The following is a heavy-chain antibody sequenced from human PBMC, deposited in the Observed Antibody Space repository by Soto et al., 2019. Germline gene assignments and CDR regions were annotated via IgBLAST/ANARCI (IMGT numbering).Heavy chain of an antibody. CDR2: IYDSVNT. J-gene: IGHJ4*02. CDR3: ARVDHRGYFAILTDY. D-gene: IGHD3-9*01. Sequence: SETLSVTCTVSGDSLSSGDHYWSWIRQHPGKGLEWIGHIYDSVNTYYSPSLRSRVTISADMPKNQFSLNLRSVTAADTAVYYCARVDHRGYFAILTDYWGQGTLVTVSS. V-gene: IGHV4-31*03. CDR1: GDSLSSGDHY.